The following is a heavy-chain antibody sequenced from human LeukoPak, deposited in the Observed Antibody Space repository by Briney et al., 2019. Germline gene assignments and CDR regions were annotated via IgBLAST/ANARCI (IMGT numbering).Heavy chain of an antibody. Sequence: PGGSLRLSCAASGFIFSSYAMSWVRLAPGKGLEWISVISGSGGRTDYADAVKGRCTIARDNSKNTLYVKMNSLRAEDTAVYYCAKTALAVAGIVPVESELDYWGQGTLVTVSS. CDR2: ISGSGGRT. V-gene: IGHV3-23*01. D-gene: IGHD6-19*01. CDR1: GFIFSSYA. J-gene: IGHJ4*02. CDR3: AKTALAVAGIVPVESELDY.